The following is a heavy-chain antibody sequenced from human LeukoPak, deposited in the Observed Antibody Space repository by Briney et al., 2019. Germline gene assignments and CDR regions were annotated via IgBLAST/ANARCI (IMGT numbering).Heavy chain of an antibody. D-gene: IGHD6-13*01. CDR1: GGSISSSSYY. CDR3: ASRPRYSSSWGEATFDY. V-gene: IGHV4-39*01. J-gene: IGHJ4*02. CDR2: IYYSGST. Sequence: SETLSLTCTVSGGSISSSSYYWGWIRQPPGKGLEWIGSIYYSGSTYYNPSLKSRVTISVDTSKNQFSLKLSSVTAADTAVYYRASRPRYSSSWGEATFDYWGQGTLVTVSS.